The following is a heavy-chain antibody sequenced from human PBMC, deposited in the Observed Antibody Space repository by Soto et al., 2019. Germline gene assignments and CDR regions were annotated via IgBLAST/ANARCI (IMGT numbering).Heavy chain of an antibody. CDR1: GYTFTSYG. D-gene: IGHD3-9*01. CDR2: ISAYNGNT. J-gene: IGHJ6*02. CDR3: ARNIPHYDILTGYYAVDYYGMDV. V-gene: IGHV1-18*04. Sequence: ASVKVSCKASGYTFTSYGISWVRQAPGQGXEWMGWISAYNGNTNYAQKLQGRVTMTTDTSTSTAYMELRSLRSDDTAVYYCARNIPHYDILTGYYAVDYYGMDVWGQGTTVTVSS.